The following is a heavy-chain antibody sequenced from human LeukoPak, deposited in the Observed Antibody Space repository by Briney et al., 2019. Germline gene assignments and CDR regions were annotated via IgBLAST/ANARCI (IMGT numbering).Heavy chain of an antibody. CDR1: AFTFSSYG. V-gene: IGHV3-33*01. Sequence: GGSLRLSCAASAFTFSSYGMHWVRQAPGKGLEWVAVIWYDGSNKYYADSVKGRFTISRNNSKNTLYLQMNSLRAEDTAVYYCAREVVSLGELSLPDYWGQGTLVTVSS. J-gene: IGHJ4*02. CDR2: IWYDGSNK. D-gene: IGHD3-16*02. CDR3: AREVVSLGELSLPDY.